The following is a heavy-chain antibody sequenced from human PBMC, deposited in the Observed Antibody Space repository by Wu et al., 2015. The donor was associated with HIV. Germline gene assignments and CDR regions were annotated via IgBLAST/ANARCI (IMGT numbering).Heavy chain of an antibody. CDR1: GYTFTDYN. J-gene: IGHJ5*02. D-gene: IGHD3-9*01. CDR3: ARGDRFYAILTGYSKNWFDP. Sequence: QVQLVQSGAEMKKPGASVKVSCTASGYTFTDYNVHWVRQVPGQGLQWMGNXNANSGRTNYAENFQGRVAMTRDTSVNTVYLELETLTSDDTALYFCARGDRFYAILTGYSKNWFDPGAREPWSAVSS. V-gene: IGHV1-2*02. CDR2: XNANSGRT.